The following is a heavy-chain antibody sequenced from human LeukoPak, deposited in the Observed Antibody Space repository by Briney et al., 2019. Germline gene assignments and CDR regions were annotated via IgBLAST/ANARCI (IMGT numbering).Heavy chain of an antibody. CDR2: ISSSSSYI. J-gene: IGHJ4*02. V-gene: IGHV3-21*01. CDR1: GFTFSSYS. CDR3: ARDLDSSGYYGVDY. D-gene: IGHD3-22*01. Sequence: PGGSLRLSCAASGFTFSSYSMNWVRQAPGKGLEWVSSISSSSSYIYYADSVKGRFTISRDNAKNSLYLQMNSLRAEDTAVYYCARDLDSSGYYGVDYWGQGTLVTVSS.